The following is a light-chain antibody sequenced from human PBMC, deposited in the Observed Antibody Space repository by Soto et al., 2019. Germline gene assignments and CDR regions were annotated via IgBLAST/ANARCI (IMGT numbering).Light chain of an antibody. Sequence: DIQMTQSPSSLSASVGDRVTIACRATQSVSIYLNWYQQKPGKAPKLLIYGATTLQSGVPSRFSADGSGTDFNLTISRLQPEDFATYYCQESSSCPPFTFGPGTKVDIK. CDR1: QSVSIY. J-gene: IGKJ3*01. CDR3: QESSSCPPFT. V-gene: IGKV1-39*01. CDR2: GAT.